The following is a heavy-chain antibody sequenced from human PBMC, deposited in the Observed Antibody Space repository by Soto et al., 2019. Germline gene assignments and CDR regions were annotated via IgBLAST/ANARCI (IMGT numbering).Heavy chain of an antibody. V-gene: IGHV4-38-2*01. CDR2: IYHSGST. CDR1: GYSISSGYY. J-gene: IGHJ6*02. D-gene: IGHD5-18*01. Sequence: SETLSLTCAVSGYSISSGYYWGCIRQPPGKGLEWIGSIYHSGSTYYNPSLKSRVTISVDTSKNQFSLKLSSVTAADTAVYYCARGGYSYGRYYYYYYGMDVWGQGTTVTVSS. CDR3: ARGGYSYGRYYYYYYGMDV.